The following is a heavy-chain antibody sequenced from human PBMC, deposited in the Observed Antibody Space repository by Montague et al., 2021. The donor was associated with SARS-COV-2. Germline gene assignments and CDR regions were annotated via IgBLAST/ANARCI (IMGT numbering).Heavy chain of an antibody. J-gene: IGHJ3*01. D-gene: IGHD5-24*01. Sequence: SETLSLTCTVSGGSISSFYWSWIRQPPGRGLEWIGYIFYNGSTNYNPSLESRVSMSAATSKKQFSLRLSSVTAAGTAVYLCARLSGYNPFDAFDLWGPGTMVTVSS. CDR2: IFYNGST. CDR1: GGSISSFY. V-gene: IGHV4-59*01. CDR3: ARLSGYNPFDAFDL.